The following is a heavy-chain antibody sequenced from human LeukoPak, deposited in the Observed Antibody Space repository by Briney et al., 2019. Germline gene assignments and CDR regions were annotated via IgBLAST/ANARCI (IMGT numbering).Heavy chain of an antibody. CDR1: GFTFSSYS. Sequence: GGSLRLSCAASGFTFSSYSMNWVRQAPGKGLEWVSSISSSSSYIYYADSVKGRFTISRGNAKNSLYLQMNSLRAEDTAVYYCARDSSGYIDYWGQGTLVTVSS. V-gene: IGHV3-21*01. D-gene: IGHD3-22*01. CDR2: ISSSSSYI. CDR3: ARDSSGYIDY. J-gene: IGHJ4*02.